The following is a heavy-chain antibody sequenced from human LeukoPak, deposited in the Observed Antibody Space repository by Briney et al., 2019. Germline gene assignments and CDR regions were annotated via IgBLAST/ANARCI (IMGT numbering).Heavy chain of an antibody. CDR1: GFTFSNYA. CDR3: AKDQKSKSSSSNYYYYYMDV. J-gene: IGHJ6*03. V-gene: IGHV3-30*18. D-gene: IGHD6-6*01. CDR2: ISYDGSNK. Sequence: GGSLRLSCAASGFTFSNYAMHWVRQAPGKGLDWVAVISYDGSNKYYADSVKGRFTISRDNSKSTLYLQMNSLRAEDTAVYYCAKDQKSKSSSSNYYYYYMDVWGKGTTVTVSS.